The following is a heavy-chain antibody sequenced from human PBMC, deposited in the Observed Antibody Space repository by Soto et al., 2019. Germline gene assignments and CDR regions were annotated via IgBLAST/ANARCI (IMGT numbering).Heavy chain of an antibody. D-gene: IGHD6-13*01. CDR1: GGTFSSYT. J-gene: IGHJ4*02. Sequence: GASVKVSCKASGGTFSSYTISWVRQAPGQGLEWMGRIIPILGIANYADSVKGRFTISRDNSKNTLYLQMNSLRVEDTALYYCAKANYSYSWARGDYGGQGPLVTVSS. CDR2: IIPILGIA. V-gene: IGHV1-69*02. CDR3: AKANYSYSWARGDY.